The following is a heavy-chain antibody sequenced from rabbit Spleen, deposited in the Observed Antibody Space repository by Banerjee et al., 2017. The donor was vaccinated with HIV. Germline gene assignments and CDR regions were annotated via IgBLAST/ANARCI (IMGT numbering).Heavy chain of an antibody. Sequence: QEQLEESGGDLVKPEGSLTLTCKASGFDLSTYYYMCWVRQAPGKGLELIACIYSSSGSTWYASWAKGQVTISKSTSLNTVTLQMTNLTGADTATYFCARSRADYSGYDAFNLWGPGTLVTVS. J-gene: IGHJ4*01. V-gene: IGHV1S43*01. CDR3: ARSRADYSGYDAFNL. D-gene: IGHD7-1*01. CDR2: IYSSSGST. CDR1: GFDLSTYYY.